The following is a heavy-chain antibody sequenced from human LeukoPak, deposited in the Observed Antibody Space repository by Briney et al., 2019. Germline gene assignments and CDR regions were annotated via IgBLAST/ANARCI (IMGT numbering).Heavy chain of an antibody. CDR1: GGSISSATYY. CDR2: IYTSGST. Sequence: SETLSLTCTVSGGSISSATYYWNWIRQPAGKGLEWIGRIYTSGSTNYNPSLKSRVTISVDTSKNQFSLKLSSVTAADTAVYYCARVLAAAGNNWFDPWGQGTLVTVSS. D-gene: IGHD6-13*01. J-gene: IGHJ5*02. V-gene: IGHV4-61*02. CDR3: ARVLAAAGNNWFDP.